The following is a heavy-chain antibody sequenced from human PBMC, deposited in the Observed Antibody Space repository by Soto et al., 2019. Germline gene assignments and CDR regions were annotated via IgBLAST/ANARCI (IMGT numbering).Heavy chain of an antibody. J-gene: IGHJ2*01. Sequence: QVQLVQSGAEVKKPGSSVKVSCKASGGTFSSYAISWVRQAPGQGLEWMGGIIPIFGTANYAQKFQGRVTITADESTSTASMELSSLRSEDKAVYYCAGEGVGATSRYFDLWGRGTLLTVSS. CDR3: AGEGVGATSRYFDL. CDR1: GGTFSSYA. D-gene: IGHD1-26*01. CDR2: IIPIFGTA. V-gene: IGHV1-69*01.